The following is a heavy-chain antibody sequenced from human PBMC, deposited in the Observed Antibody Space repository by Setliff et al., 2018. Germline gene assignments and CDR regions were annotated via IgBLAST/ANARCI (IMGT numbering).Heavy chain of an antibody. CDR3: ARARIAVAGSDLDY. Sequence: ASVKVSCKASGYTFSTHGISWVRQAPGRGLEWLAWIGLYSGETNFALNIRDRLTMTTDISTTTVYMELRGLTSDDTAVYYCARARIAVAGSDLDYWGQGTLVTISS. V-gene: IGHV1-18*04. D-gene: IGHD6-19*01. CDR1: GYTFSTHG. J-gene: IGHJ4*02. CDR2: IGLYSGET.